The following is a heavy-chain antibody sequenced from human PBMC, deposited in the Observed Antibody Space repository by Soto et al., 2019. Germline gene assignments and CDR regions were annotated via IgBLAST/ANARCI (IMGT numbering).Heavy chain of an antibody. D-gene: IGHD6-13*01. V-gene: IGHV3-23*04. CDR2: ISGSGGTP. CDR3: AMGLAAAGPLDY. CDR1: GFTFSRSA. Sequence: VQLVESGGGVVQPGGSLRLSCAASGFTFSRSAMSWVRQAPGRGLEWVSLISGSGGTPYYADSVKGRFTISRDNSKNTLYLVLNSLRAEDTAVYYCAMGLAAAGPLDYWGQGTLVTVSS. J-gene: IGHJ4*02.